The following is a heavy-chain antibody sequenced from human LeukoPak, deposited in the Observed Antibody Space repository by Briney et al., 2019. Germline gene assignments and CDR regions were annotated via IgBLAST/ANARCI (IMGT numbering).Heavy chain of an antibody. J-gene: IGHJ6*02. Sequence: PGGSLRLSCAASGFTFSSYSMNWVRQAPGKGLEWVSSISSSSSYIYYADSVKGRFTISRDNAKNSLYLQMNSLRAEDTAVYYCARDMTVGSGRYYYYGMDVWGQGTTITVSS. D-gene: IGHD3-10*01. CDR2: ISSSSSYI. V-gene: IGHV3-21*01. CDR3: ARDMTVGSGRYYYYGMDV. CDR1: GFTFSSYS.